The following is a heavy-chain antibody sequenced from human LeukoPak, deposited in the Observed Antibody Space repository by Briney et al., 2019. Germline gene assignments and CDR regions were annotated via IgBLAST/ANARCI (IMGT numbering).Heavy chain of an antibody. CDR2: ISGSGGST. Sequence: GGSLRLSCAASGFTFSSYAMSRVRQAPGKGLEWVSAISGSGGSTYYADSVKGRFTISRDNSKNTLYLQMNSLRAEDTAVYYCAKDSETKPAAEWFRRGGAFDIWGQGTMVTVSS. V-gene: IGHV3-23*01. CDR3: AKDSETKPAAEWFRRGGAFDI. J-gene: IGHJ3*02. D-gene: IGHD2-2*01. CDR1: GFTFSSYA.